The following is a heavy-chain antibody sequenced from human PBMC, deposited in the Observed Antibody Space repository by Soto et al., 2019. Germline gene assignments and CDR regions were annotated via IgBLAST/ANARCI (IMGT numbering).Heavy chain of an antibody. Sequence: GGSLRLSCAASGFTFSSYAMSWVRQAPGKGLEWVSAISGSGGSTYYADSVKGRFTISRDNSKNTLYLQMNSLRAEDTAVYYCAKDQRMVGYDFWSGYGMDVWGQGTTVTVSS. V-gene: IGHV3-23*01. J-gene: IGHJ6*02. CDR2: ISGSGGST. CDR3: AKDQRMVGYDFWSGYGMDV. D-gene: IGHD3-3*01. CDR1: GFTFSSYA.